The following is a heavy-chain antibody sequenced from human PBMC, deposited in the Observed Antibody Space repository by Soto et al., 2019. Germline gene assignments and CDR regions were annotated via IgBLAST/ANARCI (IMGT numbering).Heavy chain of an antibody. D-gene: IGHD6-19*01. CDR2: INAGNGNT. V-gene: IGHV1-3*01. CDR1: GYTFTSYA. J-gene: IGHJ4*02. CDR3: ARSGRSSGWYLPFDY. Sequence: ASVKVSCKASGYTFTSYAMHWVRQAPGQRLEWMGWINAGNGNTKYSQKFQGRVTITRDTSASTAYMELSSLRSEDTAVYYCARSGRSSGWYLPFDYWGQGTLVTVSS.